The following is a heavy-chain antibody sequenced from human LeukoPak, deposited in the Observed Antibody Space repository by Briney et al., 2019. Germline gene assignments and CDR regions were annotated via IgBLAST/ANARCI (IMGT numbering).Heavy chain of an antibody. V-gene: IGHV4-61*02. J-gene: IGHJ1*01. CDR3: ARDSSSSGYFQH. D-gene: IGHD6-6*01. CDR2: IYTSGST. CDR1: GGSISSGSYY. Sequence: SETLSLTCTVSGGSISSGSYYWSWIRQPAGKGLEWIGRIYTSGSTNYNPSLKSRVTISVDTSKNQFSLKLSSVTAADTAVHYCARDSSSSGYFQHWGQGTLVTVSS.